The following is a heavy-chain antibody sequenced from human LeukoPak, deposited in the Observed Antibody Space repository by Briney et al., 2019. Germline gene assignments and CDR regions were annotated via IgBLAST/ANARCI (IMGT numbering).Heavy chain of an antibody. V-gene: IGHV4-59*04. CDR2: IFYTGST. J-gene: IGHJ5*02. D-gene: IGHD5-18*01. CDR1: GGXISSYY. CDR3: ATLDTSIVRFNWFDP. Sequence: SETLSLTCTVSGGXISSYYWSWIRQPPGKGLEWIGAIFYTGSTYYNPSLKSRLTISIDTSQNQFSLKLTSVTAADTAVYYCATLDTSIVRFNWFDPWGQGTLVTVSS.